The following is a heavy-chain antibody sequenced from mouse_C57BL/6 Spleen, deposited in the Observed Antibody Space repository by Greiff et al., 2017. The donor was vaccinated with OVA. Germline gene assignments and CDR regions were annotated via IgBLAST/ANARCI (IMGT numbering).Heavy chain of an antibody. CDR3: ARTRLNWYFDV. J-gene: IGHJ1*03. V-gene: IGHV1-69*01. CDR2: IDPSDSYT. Sequence: VQLQQPGAELVMPGASVKLSCKASGYTFTSYWMHWVKQRPGQGLEWIGEIDPSDSYTNYNQKFKGKSTLTVDKSSSTAYMQLSSLTSEDSAVYYCARTRLNWYFDVWGTGTTVTVSS. CDR1: GYTFTSYW.